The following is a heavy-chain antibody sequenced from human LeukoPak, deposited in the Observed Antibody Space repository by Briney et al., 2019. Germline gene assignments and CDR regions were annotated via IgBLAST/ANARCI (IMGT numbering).Heavy chain of an antibody. CDR2: IKQDGSEK. CDR3: ARDGLVGADDAFDI. CDR1: GGSISSYY. J-gene: IGHJ3*02. Sequence: ETLSLTCTVSGGSISSYYWSWVRQAPGKGLEWVANIKQDGSEKYYVDSVKGRFTISRDNAKNSLYLQMNSLRAEDTAVYYCARDGLVGADDAFDIWGQGTMVTVSS. V-gene: IGHV3-7*01. D-gene: IGHD1-26*01.